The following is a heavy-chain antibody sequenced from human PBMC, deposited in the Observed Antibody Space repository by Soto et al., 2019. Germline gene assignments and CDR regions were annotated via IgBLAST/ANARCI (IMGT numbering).Heavy chain of an antibody. Sequence: QVQLVESGGGVVQPGRSLTLSCAASGFTFRTYGMHWVRQAPGKGLEWVAVISYDGSNKYYADSVKGRFTISRDNSKITLYLHMNSLSAEDTAVYYCAKDPNLADYGVLGYFQHWGQGTLVTVSS. CDR2: ISYDGSNK. D-gene: IGHD4-17*01. V-gene: IGHV3-30*18. CDR3: AKDPNLADYGVLGYFQH. CDR1: GFTFRTYG. J-gene: IGHJ1*01.